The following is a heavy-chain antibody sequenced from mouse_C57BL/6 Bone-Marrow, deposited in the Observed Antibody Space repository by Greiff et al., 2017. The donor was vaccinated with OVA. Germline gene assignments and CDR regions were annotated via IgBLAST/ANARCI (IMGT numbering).Heavy chain of an antibody. CDR3: ARKKAYYGNWMDY. V-gene: IGHV1-64*01. CDR1: GYTFTSYW. J-gene: IGHJ4*01. D-gene: IGHD2-1*01. Sequence: VQLQQPGAELVKPGASVKLSCKASGYTFTSYWMHWVKQRPGQGLEWIGMIHPNSGSTNYNEKFTSKATLTVDKSSSTAYMQLSSLTSEDSAVYYCARKKAYYGNWMDYWGQGTSVTVSS. CDR2: IHPNSGST.